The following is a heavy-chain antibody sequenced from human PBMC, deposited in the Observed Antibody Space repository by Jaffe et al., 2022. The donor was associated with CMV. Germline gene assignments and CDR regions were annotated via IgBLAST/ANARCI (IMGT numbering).Heavy chain of an antibody. CDR1: GFTFSSYS. Sequence: EVQLVESGGGLVKPGGSLRLSCAASGFTFSSYSMNWVRQAPGKGLEWVSSISSSSSYIYYADSVKGRFTISRDNAKNSLYLQMNSLRAEDTAVYYCATDAIAVAGKDAFDIWGQGTMVTVSS. CDR2: ISSSSSYI. CDR3: ATDAIAVAGKDAFDI. J-gene: IGHJ3*02. V-gene: IGHV3-21*01. D-gene: IGHD6-19*01.